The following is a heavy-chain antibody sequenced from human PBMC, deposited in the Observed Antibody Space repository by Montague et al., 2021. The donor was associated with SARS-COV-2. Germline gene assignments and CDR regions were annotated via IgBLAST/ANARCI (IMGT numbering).Heavy chain of an antibody. Sequence: SLRLSCAASGFTFSSYWMSWVRQAPGKGLEWVANIKQDGSEKYYVDSVKGRFTISRDNAKNSLYPQMNSLRAEDTAVYYCARDGSYDFWSDPLGVYYYYMDVWGKGTTVTVSS. CDR1: GFTFSSYW. CDR3: ARDGSYDFWSDPLGVYYYYMDV. CDR2: IKQDGSEK. J-gene: IGHJ6*03. D-gene: IGHD3-3*01. V-gene: IGHV3-7*05.